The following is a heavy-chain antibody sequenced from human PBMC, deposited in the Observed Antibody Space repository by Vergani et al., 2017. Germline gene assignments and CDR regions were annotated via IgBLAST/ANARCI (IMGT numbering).Heavy chain of an antibody. J-gene: IGHJ3*02. CDR2: INHSGST. CDR3: ARVYYYGSGSYYKRPGAFDI. Sequence: QVQLQQWGAGLLKPSETLSLTCAVYGGSFSGYYWSWIRQPPGKGLEWIGEINHSGSTNYNPSLKSRVTISVDTSKNQFSLKLSSVTAADTAAYYCARVYYYGSGSYYKRPGAFDIWGQGTMVTVSS. CDR1: GGSFSGYY. V-gene: IGHV4-34*01. D-gene: IGHD3-10*01.